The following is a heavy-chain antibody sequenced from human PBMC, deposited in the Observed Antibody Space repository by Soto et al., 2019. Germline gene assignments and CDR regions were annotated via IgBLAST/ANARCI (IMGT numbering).Heavy chain of an antibody. CDR3: ARLWSGSRQGFDP. CDR1: GGSISSGDYY. CDR2: IYSSGPP. J-gene: IGHJ5*02. V-gene: IGHV4-31*03. Sequence: QVQLQESGPGLVKPSQTLSLTCTVSGGSISSGDYYWSWIRQQPGQGLEWIGYIYSSGPPYYKPSLTSRITISVDTSKNQFSLKLSSVTAADTAVYYCARLWSGSRQGFDPWGQGTLVTVSS. D-gene: IGHD3-3*01.